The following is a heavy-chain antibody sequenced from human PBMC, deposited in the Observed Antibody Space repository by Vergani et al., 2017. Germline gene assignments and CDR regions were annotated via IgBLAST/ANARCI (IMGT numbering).Heavy chain of an antibody. V-gene: IGHV4-34*01. J-gene: IGHJ6*03. CDR1: GGSFTSYH. CDR2: IDHTGRP. D-gene: IGHD4-11*01. Sequence: QVQLQQWGGGLLKPSETLSLTCVVNGGSFTSYHWTWIRQSPGEGLEWVGDIDHTGRPDYNPSLKSRLTMSLDKSRNQFSLTLNSVTATDTAIYFCARVNTETNGHLYYYYYMDVWGQETAVTVS. CDR3: ARVNTETNGHLYYYYYMDV.